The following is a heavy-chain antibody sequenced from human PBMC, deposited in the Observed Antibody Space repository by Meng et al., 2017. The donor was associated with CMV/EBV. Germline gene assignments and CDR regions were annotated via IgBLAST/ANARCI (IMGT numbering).Heavy chain of an antibody. CDR2: INPNSGGT. Sequence: SCKASGYTFTGYYMHWVRPAPGQGLEWMGWINPNSGGTNYAQKFQGRVTMTRDTSISTAYMELSRLRSDDTAVYYCARLTSGSYYGYWGQGTLVTVSS. D-gene: IGHD1-26*01. J-gene: IGHJ4*02. CDR3: ARLTSGSYYGY. CDR1: GYTFTGYY. V-gene: IGHV1-2*02.